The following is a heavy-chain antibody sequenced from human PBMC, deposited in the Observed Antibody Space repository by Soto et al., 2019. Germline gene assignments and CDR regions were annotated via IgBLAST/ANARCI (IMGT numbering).Heavy chain of an antibody. V-gene: IGHV3-48*02. Sequence: GGPLRLSCAASGFTFSSYSMNWVRQAPGKGLEWVSYISSSSSTIYYADSVKGRFTISRDNVKNSLYLQMNSLRDEDTAVYYCARGPSSGWYYFDYWGQGTLVTVSS. CDR3: ARGPSSGWYYFDY. D-gene: IGHD6-19*01. J-gene: IGHJ4*02. CDR2: ISSSSSTI. CDR1: GFTFSSYS.